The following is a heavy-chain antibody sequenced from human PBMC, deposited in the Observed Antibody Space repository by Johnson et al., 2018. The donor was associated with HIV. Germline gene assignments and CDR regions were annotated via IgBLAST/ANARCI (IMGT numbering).Heavy chain of an antibody. CDR1: EFILSDYY. Sequence: QVQVVESGGDLVKPGGSLRLSCGASEFILSDYYISWVRQAPEKGLEWISYISSSGGTIFYADSVKGRFTISRDIAKNTLYLQMNSLRAEDTAVYYCARDGRGLDAFDIWGQGTVVTVSS. CDR3: ARDGRGLDAFDI. J-gene: IGHJ3*02. CDR2: ISSSGGTI. V-gene: IGHV3-11*04. D-gene: IGHD3/OR15-3a*01.